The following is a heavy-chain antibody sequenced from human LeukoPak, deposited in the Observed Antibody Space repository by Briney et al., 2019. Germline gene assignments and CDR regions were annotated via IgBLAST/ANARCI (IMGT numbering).Heavy chain of an antibody. J-gene: IGHJ6*03. CDR3: ASSYYYDSSGYRKDYYYYYMDV. D-gene: IGHD3-22*01. CDR2: ISGSGGST. V-gene: IGHV3-23*01. CDR1: GFTFSTYG. Sequence: GGSLRLSCAAPGFTFSTYGMNWVRLAPGKGLEWVSTISGSGGSTYYADSVKGRFTISRDNSKNTLYLQMNSLRAEDTAVYYCASSYYYDSSGYRKDYYYYYMDVWGKGTTVTISS.